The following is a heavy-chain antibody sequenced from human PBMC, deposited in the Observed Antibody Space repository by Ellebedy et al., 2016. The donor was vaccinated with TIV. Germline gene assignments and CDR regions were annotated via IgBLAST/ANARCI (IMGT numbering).Heavy chain of an antibody. Sequence: PGGSLRLSCAASGFTFSPYAMAWVRQAPGKGLEWVSGIVASGAETYADSVKGRFTISRDNSKRTVDLQMRSVRAEDTAVYFCAKDRTSGDGYWVFDSWGQGTMVSVSS. D-gene: IGHD2-21*02. CDR2: IVASGA. CDR3: AKDRTSGDGYWVFDS. CDR1: GFTFSPYA. V-gene: IGHV3-23*01. J-gene: IGHJ4*02.